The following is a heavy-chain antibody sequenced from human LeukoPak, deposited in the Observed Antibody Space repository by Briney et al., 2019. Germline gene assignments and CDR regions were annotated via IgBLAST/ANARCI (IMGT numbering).Heavy chain of an antibody. V-gene: IGHV3-23*01. D-gene: IGHD3-22*01. CDR3: AKDQNYDSSGYKGWFDP. Sequence: GGSLRLSCAASGFTFNSYAMSWVRQAPGKGLEWVSAISDGGGSIYYADSVKGRFTISRDNSKNMLYLQMNSLRAEDTAVYYCAKDQNYDSSGYKGWFDPWGQGTLVTVSS. CDR1: GFTFNSYA. J-gene: IGHJ5*02. CDR2: ISDGGGSI.